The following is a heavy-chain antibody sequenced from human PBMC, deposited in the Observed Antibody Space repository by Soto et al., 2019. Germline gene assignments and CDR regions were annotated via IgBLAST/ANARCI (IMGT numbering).Heavy chain of an antibody. CDR2: IYYTGNT. Sequence: SETLSLTCTVSGGSMTSYYWSWIRQPPGKGLEWIGFIYYTGNTKYNPSLKSRVTISVDRSKNQFSLKLSSVTAADTAVYYCARGQVVAAQHWGQGTLVTVSS. CDR3: ARGQVVAAQH. D-gene: IGHD2-15*01. CDR1: GGSMTSYY. J-gene: IGHJ4*02. V-gene: IGHV4-59*12.